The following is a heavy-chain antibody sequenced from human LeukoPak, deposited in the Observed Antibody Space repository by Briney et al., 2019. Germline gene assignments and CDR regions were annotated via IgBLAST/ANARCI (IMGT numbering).Heavy chain of an antibody. D-gene: IGHD4-17*01. CDR2: INHSGST. J-gene: IGHJ6*03. Sequence: ILPFRNAVEDGNIVGLYWRRISQNTGKRLEWIGEINHSGSTNYNPSLKSRVTISVDTSKNQFSLKLSSVTAADTAVYYCARGLPFDTVTSLLNYYYYYMDVWGKGTTVTVSS. CDR1: DGNIVGLY. V-gene: IGHV4-34*01. CDR3: ARGLPFDTVTSLLNYYYYYMDV.